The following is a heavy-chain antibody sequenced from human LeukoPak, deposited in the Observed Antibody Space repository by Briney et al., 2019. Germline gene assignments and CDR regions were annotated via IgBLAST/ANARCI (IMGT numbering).Heavy chain of an antibody. CDR1: GGTFSSYA. CDR2: IIPIFGTA. V-gene: IGHV1-69*05. Sequence: GSSVKVSCKASGGTFSSYAISWVRQAPGQGLEWMGGIIPIFGTANYAQKFQGRVTITTDESTSTAYMELSSLRSEDTAVYYCARREVGALYDWFDPWGQGTLVTVSS. D-gene: IGHD1-26*01. CDR3: ARREVGALYDWFDP. J-gene: IGHJ5*02.